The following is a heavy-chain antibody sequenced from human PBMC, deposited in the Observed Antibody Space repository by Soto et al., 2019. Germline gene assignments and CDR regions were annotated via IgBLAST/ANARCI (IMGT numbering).Heavy chain of an antibody. Sequence: GVSLRLSCAASGFTFSSYAMSWVRQAPGKGLEWVSVISGSGDTTNYADSVKDRFTISRDNSKNSLYLQMNSLRVEDTAIYYCAKSSSWAHYYYMDVWGKGTTVTVSS. V-gene: IGHV3-23*01. CDR3: AKSSSWAHYYYMDV. CDR2: ISGSGDTT. CDR1: GFTFSSYA. D-gene: IGHD2-2*01. J-gene: IGHJ6*03.